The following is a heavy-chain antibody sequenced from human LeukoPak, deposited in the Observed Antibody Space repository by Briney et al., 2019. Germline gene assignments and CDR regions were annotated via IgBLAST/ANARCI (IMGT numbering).Heavy chain of an antibody. Sequence: SENLSCTCTVSAGSISSRNYYRGWIRQPPGRGLESIGSIYYTGCTYYNPSLKSRVTISVGTSKNQFSLKLSSVTAAATAVYYCARACYYDSSGSYYVNWYFDLWGRGTLVTVSS. V-gene: IGHV4-39*07. D-gene: IGHD3-22*01. CDR3: ARACYYDSSGSYYVNWYFDL. CDR1: AGSISSRNYY. CDR2: IYYTGCT. J-gene: IGHJ2*01.